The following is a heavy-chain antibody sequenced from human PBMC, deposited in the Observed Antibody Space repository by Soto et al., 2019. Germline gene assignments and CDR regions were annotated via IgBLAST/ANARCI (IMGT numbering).Heavy chain of an antibody. CDR1: GFIFGNYA. Sequence: EVQLLESGGASVQPGGSLRLSCAASGFIFGNYAMTWVRQAPGKGLEWVSGVTGSGVSTYYEDSVKGRFSFSRDNSNNTLHLQMTALRAENTAVYYCATSDYVWGSKSAYYFDYWGQGTLVTVSS. CDR3: ATSDYVWGSKSAYYFDY. V-gene: IGHV3-23*01. CDR2: VTGSGVST. D-gene: IGHD3-16*01. J-gene: IGHJ4*02.